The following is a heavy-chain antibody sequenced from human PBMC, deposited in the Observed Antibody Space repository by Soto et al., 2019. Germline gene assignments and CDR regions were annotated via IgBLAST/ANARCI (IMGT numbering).Heavy chain of an antibody. CDR2: IYYSGSS. V-gene: IGHV4-59*01. J-gene: IGHJ3*02. D-gene: IGHD3-9*01. CDR3: ARRGRRYSDFLSRPQAVGAFDI. Sequence: SQTLSLTYTVSGVSLSNYYLIWLRQPPGKGLEWIGYIYYSGSSNYNPSLKSRVTISVDTSKNQFSLNLRSVTAADTAVYYCARRGRRYSDFLSRPQAVGAFDIWGQGTLVTVSS. CDR1: GVSLSNYY.